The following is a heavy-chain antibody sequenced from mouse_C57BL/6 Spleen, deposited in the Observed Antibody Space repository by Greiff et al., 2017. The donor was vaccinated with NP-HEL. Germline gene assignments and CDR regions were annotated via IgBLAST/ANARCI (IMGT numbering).Heavy chain of an antibody. V-gene: IGHV1-53*01. D-gene: IGHD2-3*01. CDR2: INPSNGGT. CDR1: GYTFTSYW. Sequence: VKLQESGTELVKPGASVKLSCKASGYTFTSYWMHWVKQRPGQGLEWIGNINPSNGGTNYNEKFKSKATLTVDKSSSTAYMQLSSLTSEDSAVYYCARGDGYYLPFAYWGQGTLVTVSA. CDR3: ARGDGYYLPFAY. J-gene: IGHJ3*01.